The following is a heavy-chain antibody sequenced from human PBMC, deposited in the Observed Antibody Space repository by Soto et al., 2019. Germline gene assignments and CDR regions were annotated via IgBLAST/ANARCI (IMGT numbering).Heavy chain of an antibody. CDR2: IIPIFGTA. CDR3: ARGSIVVVVAATLSHGAFDI. CDR1: GGTFSSYA. V-gene: IGHV1-69*13. Sequence: SVKVSCKASGGTFSSYAISWVRQAPGQGLEWMGGIIPIFGTANYAQKFQGRVTITADESTSTAYMELSSLRSEDTAVYYCARGSIVVVVAATLSHGAFDIWGQGTMVTVSS. D-gene: IGHD2-15*01. J-gene: IGHJ3*02.